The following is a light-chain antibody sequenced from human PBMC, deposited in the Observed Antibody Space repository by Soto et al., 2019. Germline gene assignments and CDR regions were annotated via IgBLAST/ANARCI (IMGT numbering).Light chain of an antibody. CDR2: DAS. V-gene: IGKV3-15*01. CDR3: LQYSTLSPLYT. CDR1: QSVSSY. Sequence: EIVMTQSPATLSVSLGERVTLSCRASQSVSSYLAWYQQKPGQAPRLLISDASTRATDIPVRFSGSGSGTDFTLTISSLQSTDLALYYCLQYSTLSPLYTFGQGTKLESK. J-gene: IGKJ2*01.